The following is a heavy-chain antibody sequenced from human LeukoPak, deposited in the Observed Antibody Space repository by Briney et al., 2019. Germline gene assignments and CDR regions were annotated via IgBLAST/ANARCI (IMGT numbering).Heavy chain of an antibody. CDR2: IYWDDDK. V-gene: IGHV2-5*02. CDR3: AHKATTGIFDS. CDR1: GFSLTTSGVA. Sequence: SGPTLVKPTQTLTLTCTFSGFSLTTSGVAVGWIRQPPGKALEWLALIYWDDDKRYSPSLQTRLTITKDTSKNQVVLTMTNMDPVDTATYYCAHKATTGIFDSWGQGTLVTVSS. D-gene: IGHD1-1*01. J-gene: IGHJ4*02.